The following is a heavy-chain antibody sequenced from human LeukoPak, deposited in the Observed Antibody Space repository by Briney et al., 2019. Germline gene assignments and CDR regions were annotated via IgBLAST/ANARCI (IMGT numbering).Heavy chain of an antibody. J-gene: IGHJ4*02. D-gene: IGHD6-13*01. CDR3: ARDWYSSSWYY. CDR1: GFTFSSYS. Sequence: PGGSLRLSCAASGFTFSSYSMSWVRQAPGKGLEWVSYISSLSSIIYYADSVKGRFTISRDNAKNSLYLQMNSLRAEDTAVYYCARDWYSSSWYYWGQGTLVTVSS. CDR2: ISSLSSII. V-gene: IGHV3-48*01.